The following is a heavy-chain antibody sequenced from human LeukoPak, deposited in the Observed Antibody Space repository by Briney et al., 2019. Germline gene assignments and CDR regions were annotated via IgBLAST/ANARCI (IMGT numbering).Heavy chain of an antibody. V-gene: IGHV4-59*01. CDR1: GGSISSYY. D-gene: IGHD3-10*01. CDR2: IYYSGST. CDR3: ARGVRGVTPYYFDY. Sequence: PSETLSLTCTVSGGSISSYYWSWIRQPPGKGLEWIGYIYYSGSTNYNPSLKSRVTISVDTSKNQFSLKLSSVTAADTAVYYCARGVRGVTPYYFDYWGQGTLVTVSS. J-gene: IGHJ4*02.